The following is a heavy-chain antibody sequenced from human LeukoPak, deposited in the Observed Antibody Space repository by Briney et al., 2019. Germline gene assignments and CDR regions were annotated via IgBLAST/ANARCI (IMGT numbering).Heavy chain of an antibody. CDR2: IKSNTDGGTT. V-gene: IGHV3-15*01. Sequence: ETLSLTCAVYGGSFSGYYWSWIRQPPGKGLEWVGRIKSNTDGGTTDYAAPVKGRFTISRDDSKDTLYLQMNSLKTEDTAVYYCTTVPYYDFWSGYPPLVSSWGQGTLVTVSS. CDR3: TTVPYYDFWSGYPPLVSS. D-gene: IGHD3-3*01. J-gene: IGHJ5*02. CDR1: GGSFSGYY.